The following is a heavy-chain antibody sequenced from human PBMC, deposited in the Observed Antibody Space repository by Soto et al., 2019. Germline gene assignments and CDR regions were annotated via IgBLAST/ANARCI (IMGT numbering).Heavy chain of an antibody. CDR2: ISWNSRNI. CDR3: AKDISRYQLVLITEGMDV. D-gene: IGHD3-10*01. Sequence: HLGGSLRLSEAASGFAFNHYAMSWVRTAPGKGLEWVSSISWNSRNIAYADSVKGRFTVSRDNAKNSLYLHMNSLRPEDTALYYCAKDISRYQLVLITEGMDVWGQGTTVTVSS. J-gene: IGHJ6*02. CDR1: GFAFNHYA. V-gene: IGHV3-9*01.